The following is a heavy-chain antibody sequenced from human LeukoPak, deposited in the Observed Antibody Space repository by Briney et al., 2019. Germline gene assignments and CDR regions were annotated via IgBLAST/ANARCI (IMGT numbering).Heavy chain of an antibody. CDR1: GFTFSDYY. V-gene: IGHV3-11*01. Sequence: GGSLRLSCAASGFTFSDYYMSSIRQAPGGGVEWRSFISRSGADIHYADSVRGRFTISRDNAQNSLYLQMNSLRAEDTAVYYCARDIRAVGATLYFDYWGQGALVTVSS. CDR2: ISRSGADI. CDR3: ARDIRAVGATLYFDY. D-gene: IGHD1-26*01. J-gene: IGHJ4*02.